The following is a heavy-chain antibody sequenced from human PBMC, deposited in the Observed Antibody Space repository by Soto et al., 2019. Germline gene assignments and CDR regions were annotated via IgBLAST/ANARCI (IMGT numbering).Heavy chain of an antibody. J-gene: IGHJ4*02. V-gene: IGHV3-9*01. CDR2: ISWNSGSI. CDR1: GFTFDDYA. D-gene: IGHD4-17*01. CDR3: AKDADYGDYGFDY. Sequence: GGSLRLSCAASGFTFDDYAMHWVRQAPGKGLEWVSGISWNSGSIGYADSVKGRFTISRDNAKNSLYLQMNSLRAEDTALYYCAKDADYGDYGFDYWGQGTLVTVSS.